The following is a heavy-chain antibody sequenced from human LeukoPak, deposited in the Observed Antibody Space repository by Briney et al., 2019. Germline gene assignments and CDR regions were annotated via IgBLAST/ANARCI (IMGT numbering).Heavy chain of an antibody. Sequence: PGGSLRLSCAASGFTFSSYSMNWVRQAPGTGLEWVSSISSSSSYIYYADSVKGRFTISRDNAKNSLYLQMNSLRAEDTAVYYCARARLGLWNDVAYWGQGTLVTVSS. CDR2: ISSSSSYI. J-gene: IGHJ4*02. V-gene: IGHV3-21*01. CDR3: ARARLGLWNDVAY. D-gene: IGHD1-1*01. CDR1: GFTFSSYS.